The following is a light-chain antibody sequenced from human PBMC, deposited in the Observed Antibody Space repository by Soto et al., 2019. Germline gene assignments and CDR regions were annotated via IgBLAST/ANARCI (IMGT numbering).Light chain of an antibody. V-gene: IGKV3-11*01. CDR3: QQRSNWPLT. J-gene: IGKJ4*01. CDR1: QSVGSY. CDR2: DAS. Sequence: DIVLTQSPGTLSLSRGERATLSCRASQSVGSYLAWYQQKPGQAPRLLIYDASNRATCIPARFSCSGSGTDFTLPIRSLEPEDFAVYYCQQRSNWPLTFGGGTKVDIK.